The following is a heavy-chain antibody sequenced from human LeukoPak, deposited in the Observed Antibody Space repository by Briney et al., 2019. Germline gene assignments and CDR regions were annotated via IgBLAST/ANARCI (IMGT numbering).Heavy chain of an antibody. CDR3: ARDISSGWLTFDY. CDR1: GFTVSSNY. CDR2: IYSGGST. D-gene: IGHD6-19*01. Sequence: GSLRLSCAASGFTVSSNYMSWVRQAPGKGLGWASVIYSGGSTYYADSVKGRFTISRDNSKNTLYLQMNSLRAEDTAVYYCARDISSGWLTFDYWGQGTLVTVSS. V-gene: IGHV3-66*01. J-gene: IGHJ4*02.